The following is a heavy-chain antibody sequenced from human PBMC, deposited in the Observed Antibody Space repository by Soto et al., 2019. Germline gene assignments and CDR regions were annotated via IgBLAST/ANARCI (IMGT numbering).Heavy chain of an antibody. CDR2: ISGYNGDT. D-gene: IGHD2-8*01. J-gene: IGHJ6*02. V-gene: IGHV1-18*01. CDR3: AKNGQPPYYYYGLDV. CDR1: GYTFSRYG. Sequence: QGQLVQSGGEVKKSGASVEVSCKASGYTFSRYGISWVRQAPGQGLEWMGWISGYNGDTNYAQKFQGRVTMTIDTSTTTAYMELRSLTSDDTAVYYCAKNGQPPYYYYGLDVWGQGTMVTVSS.